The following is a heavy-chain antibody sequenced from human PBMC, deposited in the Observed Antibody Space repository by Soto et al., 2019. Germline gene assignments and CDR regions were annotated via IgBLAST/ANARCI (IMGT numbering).Heavy chain of an antibody. CDR2: ISNSGSTI. CDR3: ARDLCSGYAFP. CDR1: GFIFSSYE. Sequence: GGSLRLSCAASGFIFSSYEMNWVRQAPGKGLEWVSYISNSGSTIYYADSVEGRFTISRYNTKNSLTLQMNSLRAEDTAVYYCARDLCSGYAFPWGQGTLVTVS. J-gene: IGHJ5*02. V-gene: IGHV3-48*03. D-gene: IGHD3-3*01.